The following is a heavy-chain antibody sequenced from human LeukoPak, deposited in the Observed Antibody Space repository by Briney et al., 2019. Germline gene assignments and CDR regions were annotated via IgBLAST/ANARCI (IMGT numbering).Heavy chain of an antibody. J-gene: IGHJ6*03. CDR1: GLTFSSYD. CDR2: ISRTGSYI. Sequence: GSLRLSCPASGLTFSSYDMNWVRQGPARGLEWVSSISRTGSYIYYADSVKGRFTISRDNSKNTLYLQMNSLRGEDTAVYYCARDGKQLSYYYYYMDVGGKGTTVTVS. V-gene: IGHV3-21*01. CDR3: ARDGKQLSYYYYYMDV. D-gene: IGHD6-13*01.